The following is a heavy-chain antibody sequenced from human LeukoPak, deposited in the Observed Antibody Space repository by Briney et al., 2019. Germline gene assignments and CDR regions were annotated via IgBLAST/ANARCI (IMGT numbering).Heavy chain of an antibody. J-gene: IGHJ5*02. CDR1: VLALCSLG. CDR3: AKGGCRRTTCYLANP. Sequence: RGSPRPSPAPSVLALCSLGIHWGPPAPGKSLEWVAVISYVVTIRNYADSVKGQFTISIDNSKHTLYLRINSLTAEDTALHYFAKGGCRRTTCYLANPWGQGTLVTVSS. CDR2: ISYVVTIR. D-gene: IGHD2-2*01. V-gene: IGHV3-30*18.